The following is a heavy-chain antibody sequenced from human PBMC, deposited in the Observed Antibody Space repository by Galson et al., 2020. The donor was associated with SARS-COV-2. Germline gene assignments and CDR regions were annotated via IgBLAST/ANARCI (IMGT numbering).Heavy chain of an antibody. CDR1: GFTFSSYA. D-gene: IGHD1-26*01. CDR3: ARSMGGSYLDYFDY. V-gene: IGHV3-30*01. CDR2: ISYDGSNK. Sequence: SCAASGFTFSSYAMHWVRQAPGKGLEWVAVISYDGSNKYYADSVKVRFTISRDNSKNTLYLQMNSLRAEDTAVYYCARSMGGSYLDYFDYWGQGTLVTVSS. J-gene: IGHJ4*02.